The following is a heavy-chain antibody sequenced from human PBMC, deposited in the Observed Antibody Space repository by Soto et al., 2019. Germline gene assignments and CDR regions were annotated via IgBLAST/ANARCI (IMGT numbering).Heavy chain of an antibody. D-gene: IGHD2-21*01. Sequence: EVQLVESGGRLVQPGGSLRLSCAASGFMFSAYWMSWVRQNPGKGLEWVATISGGASDKFYVDSVKGRFTISRDDSKNTLYLQMDSLRDEDTAVYYCVREDWHRFDSWGPGILVTVSS. J-gene: IGHJ4*02. CDR2: ISGGASDK. V-gene: IGHV3-7*01. CDR1: GFMFSAYW. CDR3: VREDWHRFDS.